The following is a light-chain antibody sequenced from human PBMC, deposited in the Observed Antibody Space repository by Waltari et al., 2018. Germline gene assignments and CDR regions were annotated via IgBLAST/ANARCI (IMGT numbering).Light chain of an antibody. CDR3: GADHGSGSNFVYV. CDR1: SGYSNYK. J-gene: IGLJ1*01. V-gene: IGLV9-49*01. Sequence: QPVLTQPPSASASLGASVTLTCTLSSGYSNYKVDWYQQRPGKGPRFVMRVGTGGIVGSKGDGIPVRFYVVGSGLNRYLTIKNIQEEDESDYHCGADHGSGSNFVYVFGTGTKVTVL. CDR2: VGTGGIVG.